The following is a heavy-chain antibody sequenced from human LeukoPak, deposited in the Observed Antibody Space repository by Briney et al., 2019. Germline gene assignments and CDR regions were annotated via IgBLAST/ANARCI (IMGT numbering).Heavy chain of an antibody. CDR1: GYTFINYY. D-gene: IGHD5-18*01. CDR2: INPSGGGT. Sequence: ASVKVSCKASGYTFINYYIHWVRQAPGQGLEWMGIINPSGGGTSYAQKFQGRVTMTRDTSTSTVYMELSSLRSDDTAVYYCAREIGPRQLHLWGAAFDLWGQGTLVTVSS. V-gene: IGHV1-46*01. J-gene: IGHJ4*02. CDR3: AREIGPRQLHLWGAAFDL.